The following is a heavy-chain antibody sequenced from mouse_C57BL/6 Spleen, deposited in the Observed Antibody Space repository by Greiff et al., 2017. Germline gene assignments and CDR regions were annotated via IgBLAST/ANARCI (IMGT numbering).Heavy chain of an antibody. CDR1: GYAFSSYW. CDR3: ASPAYYSNFFYAMDY. D-gene: IGHD2-5*01. J-gene: IGHJ4*01. V-gene: IGHV1-80*01. Sequence: QVQLKESGAELVKPGASVKISCKASGYAFSSYWMNWVKQRPGKGLAWIGQIYPGDGDTNYNGKFKGKATLTADKSSSTAYMQLSSLTSEDSAVYFCASPAYYSNFFYAMDYWGQGTSVTVSS. CDR2: IYPGDGDT.